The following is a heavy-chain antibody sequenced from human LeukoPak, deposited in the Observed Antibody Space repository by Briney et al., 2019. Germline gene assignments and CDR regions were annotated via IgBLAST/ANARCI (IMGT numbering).Heavy chain of an antibody. J-gene: IGHJ2*01. D-gene: IGHD3-22*01. CDR1: GFIFSNYG. Sequence: PGGSPRLSCEASGFIFSNYGIHWVRQAPGKGLEWVSYISSSGSTIYYADSVKGRFTISRDNAKNSLYLQMNSLRAEDTAVYYCARDTHDSSGRGYFDLWGRGTLVTVSS. CDR2: ISSSGSTI. V-gene: IGHV3-48*04. CDR3: ARDTHDSSGRGYFDL.